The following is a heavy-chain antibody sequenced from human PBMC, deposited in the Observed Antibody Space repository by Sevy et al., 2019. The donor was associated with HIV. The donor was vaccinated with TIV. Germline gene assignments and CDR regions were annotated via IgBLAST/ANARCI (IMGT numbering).Heavy chain of an antibody. D-gene: IGHD3-9*01. CDR3: ARGPDILTGYYSHKYYYYYMDV. V-gene: IGHV1-18*04. CDR1: GYTFTSYG. CDR2: ISAYNGNT. Sequence: ASVKVSCKASGYTFTSYGISWVRQAPGQGLGWMGWISAYNGNTNYAQKLQGRVTMTTDTSTSTAYMELRSLRSDDTAVYYCARGPDILTGYYSHKYYYYYMDVWGKGTTVTVSS. J-gene: IGHJ6*03.